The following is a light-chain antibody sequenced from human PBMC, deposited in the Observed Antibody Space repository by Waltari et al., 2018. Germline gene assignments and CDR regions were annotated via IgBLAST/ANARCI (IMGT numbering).Light chain of an antibody. CDR3: QQYSSSPFT. Sequence: IVLTQSPDTLSLSPGDRATLSCRASESVRSYYLAWYQQKPGQAPRLLISGASNRASGIPDRFSVSGSGTDFTLTVSRLDPEDIAVYYCQQYSSSPFTFGQGTKLEIK. J-gene: IGKJ2*01. CDR1: ESVRSYY. V-gene: IGKV3-20*01. CDR2: GAS.